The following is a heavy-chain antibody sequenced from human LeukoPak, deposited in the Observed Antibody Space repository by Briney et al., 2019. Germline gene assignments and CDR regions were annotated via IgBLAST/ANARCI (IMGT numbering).Heavy chain of an antibody. CDR2: ISGYNGDT. Sequence: GASVKVSCKASGYTFTNYGVSWVRLAPGQGLEWMGWISGYNGDTNYAQKLQGRVTMTTDTSTSTAYMELRSLRSDDTAVYYCASALYCSGGSCYSFWGQGTLVTVSS. CDR1: GYTFTNYG. CDR3: ASALYCSGGSCYSF. D-gene: IGHD2-15*01. J-gene: IGHJ4*02. V-gene: IGHV1-18*01.